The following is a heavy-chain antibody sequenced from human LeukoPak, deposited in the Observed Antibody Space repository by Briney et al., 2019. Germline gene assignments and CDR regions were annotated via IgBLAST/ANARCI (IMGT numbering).Heavy chain of an antibody. CDR2: IYYSGST. V-gene: IGHV4-59*01. CDR1: GGSISSYY. Sequence: SETLSLTCTVSGGSISSYYWSWIRQPPGKGLEWIGYIYYSGSTNYNPSLKSRVTISVDTSKNQFSLKLSSVTAADTAVYYCARGNDYSGGSCYSHYYYYYMDVWGKGTTVTISS. J-gene: IGHJ6*03. D-gene: IGHD2-15*01. CDR3: ARGNDYSGGSCYSHYYYYYMDV.